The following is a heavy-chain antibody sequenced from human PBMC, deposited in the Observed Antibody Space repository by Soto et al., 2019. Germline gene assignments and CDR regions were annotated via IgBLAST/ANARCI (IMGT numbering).Heavy chain of an antibody. V-gene: IGHV1-18*01. J-gene: IGHJ6*02. CDR1: GYTFISYG. Sequence: QVQLVQSGAEVKKPGASVKVSCKASGYTFISYGISWVRQAPGQGLEWMGWISAYNGNTNYAQKLQGRVTMTTDTSTSTAYMELRSLRSDDTAVYYCARDNCSGGSCYAGDYYYYYGMDVWGQGTTVTVSS. D-gene: IGHD2-15*01. CDR2: ISAYNGNT. CDR3: ARDNCSGGSCYAGDYYYYYGMDV.